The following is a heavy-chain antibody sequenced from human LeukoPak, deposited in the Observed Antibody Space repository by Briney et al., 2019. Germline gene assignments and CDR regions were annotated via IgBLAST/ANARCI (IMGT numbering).Heavy chain of an antibody. J-gene: IGHJ4*02. CDR2: IYYSGST. Sequence: SETLSLTCTVSGGSISSSSYYWGWIRQPPGKGLEWIGSIYYSGSTYYNPSLKSRVTISVDTSKNQFSLKLSSVTAADTAVYYCAREEARRDFDYWGQGTLVTVSS. CDR3: AREEARRDFDY. CDR1: GGSISSSSYY. V-gene: IGHV4-39*07.